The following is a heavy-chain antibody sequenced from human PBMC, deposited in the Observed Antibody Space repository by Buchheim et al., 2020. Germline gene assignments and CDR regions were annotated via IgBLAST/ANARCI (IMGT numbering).Heavy chain of an antibody. CDR2: INYSGST. CDR3: ARGSNNGNYYYYGMDV. V-gene: IGHV4-59*01. J-gene: IGHJ6*02. Sequence: QVQLQESGPGLVKPSETLSLTCTVSGGSISSYYWSWIRQPPGKGLEWIGYINYSGSTNYNPSLKSRVTISVEAYKNQFSLTLSSVTAADTAVYYFARGSNNGNYYYYGMDVWGQGTT. D-gene: IGHD1/OR15-1a*01. CDR1: GGSISSYY.